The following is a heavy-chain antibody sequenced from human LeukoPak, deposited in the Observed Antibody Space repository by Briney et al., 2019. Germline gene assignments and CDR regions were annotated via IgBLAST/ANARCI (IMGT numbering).Heavy chain of an antibody. J-gene: IGHJ4*02. CDR3: ARVPYRSTFPLYYFDY. D-gene: IGHD3-16*02. V-gene: IGHV3-30-3*01. Sequence: PGRSLRLSCAASGFTFSSYAMPWVRQAPGKGLEWVAVIAYDGSNKYYADSVKGGFTIYRDNSKNTMYVQMTSLRAEDTAVYYCARVPYRSTFPLYYFDYWGQGTLVTVSS. CDR2: IAYDGSNK. CDR1: GFTFSSYA.